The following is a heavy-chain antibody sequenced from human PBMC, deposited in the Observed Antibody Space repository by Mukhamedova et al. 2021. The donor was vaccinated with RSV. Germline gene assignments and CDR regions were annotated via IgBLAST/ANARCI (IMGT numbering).Heavy chain of an antibody. CDR2: IGWDGIST. V-gene: IGHV3-43*01. D-gene: IGHD6-13*01. Sequence: VRQAPGKGLEWVSLIGWDGISTYYADSVKGRLTISRDNSKNSLHLQMNSLRTEDTALYYCARESHSRSWYYFDYWGQGTLVTV. J-gene: IGHJ4*02. CDR3: ARESHSRSWYYFDY.